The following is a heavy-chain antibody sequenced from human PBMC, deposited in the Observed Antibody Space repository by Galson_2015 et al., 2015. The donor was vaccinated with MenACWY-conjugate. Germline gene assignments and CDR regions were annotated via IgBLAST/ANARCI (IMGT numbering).Heavy chain of an antibody. CDR2: VYWDEIK. CDR1: GVSLNTGGVH. J-gene: IGHJ4*02. V-gene: IGHV2-5*08. Sequence: PALVKPTQTLTLTCSFGGVSLNTGGVHVNWFRQPPGKALEWLAVVYWDEIKRYSPSLKHRLTVTRDTSRNHVVLTLTNMDPVDTATYYCVYRYPPTRDYYFDRWGQGTLVSVSS. CDR3: VYRYPPTRDYYFDR.